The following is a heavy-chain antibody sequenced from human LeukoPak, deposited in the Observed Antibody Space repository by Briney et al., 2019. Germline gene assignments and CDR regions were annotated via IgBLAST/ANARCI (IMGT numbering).Heavy chain of an antibody. J-gene: IGHJ3*02. CDR3: ASIITNIVTVPATRNDAFDI. CDR2: MNPNSGNT. Sequence: GASVKVSCKASGYTFTSYDINWVRQATGQGLEWMGWMNPNSGNTGYAQKFQGRVTMTRDTSISTAYMELSSLRSEDTAVYYCASIITNIVTVPATRNDAFDIWGQGTMVTVSS. D-gene: IGHD2-2*01. V-gene: IGHV1-8*01. CDR1: GYTFTSYD.